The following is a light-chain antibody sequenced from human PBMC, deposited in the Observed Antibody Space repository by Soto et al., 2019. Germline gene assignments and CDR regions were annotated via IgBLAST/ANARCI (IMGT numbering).Light chain of an antibody. CDR1: QSVSID. J-gene: IGKJ1*01. Sequence: EIVLPQSPATLSLSPGERATLSGRASQSVSIDLAWYQQKPGQAPRLLIDGASSRATGVPDRFSGSGSGTDFTLTISRLEPEDFAVYYCQQYDSWTFGQGTKVDIK. CDR2: GAS. V-gene: IGKV3-20*01. CDR3: QQYDSWT.